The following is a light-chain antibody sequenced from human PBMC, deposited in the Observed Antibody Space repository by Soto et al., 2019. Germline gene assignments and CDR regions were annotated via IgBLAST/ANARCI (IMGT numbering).Light chain of an antibody. Sequence: DIVMTQSPDSLAVSLGERAIINCKSSQSVLYSSNNKNYLAWYQQKPGQPPKLLIYWASTRGSGVPDQFSGSESGTDFTLTISSLQAEDVAVYYCQQYYSTPPTFGQGTKVEIK. J-gene: IGKJ1*01. CDR3: QQYYSTPPT. CDR2: WAS. V-gene: IGKV4-1*01. CDR1: QSVLYSSNNKNY.